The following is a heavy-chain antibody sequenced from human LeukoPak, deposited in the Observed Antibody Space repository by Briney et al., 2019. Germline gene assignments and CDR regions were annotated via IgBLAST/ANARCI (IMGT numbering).Heavy chain of an antibody. CDR1: GGTFSSYA. Sequence: SVKVSCKASGGTFSSYAISWVRQAPGQGLEWMGGIIPIFGTANYAQKFQGRVTITADESTSTAYMELSSLRSEDTAVYYCARDRTSSWYRGGYWYFDLWGRGTLVTVSS. CDR2: IIPIFGTA. V-gene: IGHV1-69*13. J-gene: IGHJ2*01. CDR3: ARDRTSSWYRGGYWYFDL. D-gene: IGHD6-13*01.